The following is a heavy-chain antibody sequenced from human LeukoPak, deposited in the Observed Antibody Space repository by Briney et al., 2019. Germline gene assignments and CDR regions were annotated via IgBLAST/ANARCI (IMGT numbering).Heavy chain of an antibody. D-gene: IGHD4-17*01. CDR2: IIPIFGTA. Sequence: SVKVSCKASGGTFSSYAISWVRQAPGQGLEWMGGIIPIFGTANYAQKFQGRVTITADESTSTAYMELSSLRSEVTAEYYCARGMDYGDYVGIDYWGQGTLVTVSS. CDR3: ARGMDYGDYVGIDY. CDR1: GGTFSSYA. J-gene: IGHJ4*02. V-gene: IGHV1-69*13.